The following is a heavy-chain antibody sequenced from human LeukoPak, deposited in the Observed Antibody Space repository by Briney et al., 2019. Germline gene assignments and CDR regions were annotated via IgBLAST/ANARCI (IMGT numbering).Heavy chain of an antibody. V-gene: IGHV1-2*02. CDR1: GYTFTGYY. J-gene: IGHJ4*02. CDR3: ARYEREFDY. CDR2: INPNSGGT. Sequence: GASVKVSCKASGYTFTGYYMHWVRQAPGQGLEWMGWINPNSGGTNYSQKFQGRVTITRDTSASTAYMELSSLRSEDTAVYYCARYEREFDYWGQGTLVTVSS. D-gene: IGHD1-26*01.